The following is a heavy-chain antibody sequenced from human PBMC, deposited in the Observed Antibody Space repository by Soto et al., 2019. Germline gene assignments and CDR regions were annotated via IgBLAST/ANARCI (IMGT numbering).Heavy chain of an antibody. D-gene: IGHD1-7*01. CDR1: GFTFSSYS. V-gene: IGHV3-48*02. J-gene: IGHJ5*02. CDR3: AREVTGTYSWFDP. Sequence: GGSLRLSCAASGFTFSSYSVNWVRQAPGKGLEWVSYISGSSTTIFYADSVKGRFTISRDNAKNSLYLQMNSLRDEDTAVYYCAREVTGTYSWFDPWGQGTLVTVSS. CDR2: ISGSSTTI.